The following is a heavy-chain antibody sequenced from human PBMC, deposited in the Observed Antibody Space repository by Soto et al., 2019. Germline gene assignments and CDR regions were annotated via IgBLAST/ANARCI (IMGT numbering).Heavy chain of an antibody. Sequence: GGSLSPSCAASEFTLSGYSMNWVRQAPGKGLEWVSSISSSSSYIYYADSVKGRFTISRDNAKNSLYLQMNSLRAEDTAVYYCARESSYGDYIDYWGQGTLVTVSS. CDR2: ISSSSSYI. J-gene: IGHJ4*02. D-gene: IGHD4-17*01. CDR3: ARESSYGDYIDY. CDR1: EFTLSGYS. V-gene: IGHV3-21*01.